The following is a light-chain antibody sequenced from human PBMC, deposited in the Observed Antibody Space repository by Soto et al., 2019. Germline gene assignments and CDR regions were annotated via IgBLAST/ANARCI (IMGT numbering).Light chain of an antibody. CDR2: DVS. CDR3: SSYTSSSTYV. J-gene: IGLJ1*01. V-gene: IGLV2-14*03. CDR1: NSDVGGYNY. Sequence: LTQPASVSVSPGQSIAISCTGTNSDVGGYNYVSWYQQHPGKAPKLMIYDVSNRPSGVSNRFSGSKSGNTASLTISGLQAEDEADYYCSSYTSSSTYVFGTGTKVTVL.